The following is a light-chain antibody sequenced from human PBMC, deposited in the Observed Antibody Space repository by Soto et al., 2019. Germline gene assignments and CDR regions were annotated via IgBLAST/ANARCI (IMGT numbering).Light chain of an antibody. CDR3: CSYAGRSYV. CDR2: DVS. Sequence: QSALTQPRSVSGSPGQSVTISCTGTSSDVGGYNYVSWYQQHPGKAPKLMIYDVSKRPSGVPDRFSGSKSGNTASLTISGLQAEDEADYYCCSYAGRSYVFGTWTKLTVL. J-gene: IGLJ1*01. CDR1: SSDVGGYNY. V-gene: IGLV2-11*01.